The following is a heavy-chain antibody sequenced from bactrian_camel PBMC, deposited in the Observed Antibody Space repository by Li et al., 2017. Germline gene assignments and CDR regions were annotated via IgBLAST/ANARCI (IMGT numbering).Heavy chain of an antibody. D-gene: IGHD1*01. J-gene: IGHJ6*01. CDR2: IDTGGYMT. Sequence: HVQLVESGGGLVQPGGSLRLSCAASGFTFSDYRMFWVRQAPGKGLERVSAIDTGGYMTYYADSVKGRFTISRDNVKNTLYLQLNSLKTEDTAMYYCAEVAEGVASVLSPVGYWGQGTQVTVS. V-gene: IGHV3S1*01. CDR3: AEVAEGVASVLSPVGY. CDR1: GFTFSDYR.